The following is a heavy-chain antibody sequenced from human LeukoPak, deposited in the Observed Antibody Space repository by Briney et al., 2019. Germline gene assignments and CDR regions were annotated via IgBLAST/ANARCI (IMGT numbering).Heavy chain of an antibody. CDR3: ARDWYHAFDL. V-gene: IGHV3-15*07. D-gene: IGHD3-9*01. J-gene: IGHJ3*01. CDR2: IKSKSGGGTT. Sequence: GGSLRLSCAASGFTFTNTWMNWVRQAPGKGLEWVGRIKSKSGGGTTDYAAPVKGRFTIPRDDSKNTLYLQMNSLKTEDTAVYYCARDWYHAFDLWGQGTMVTVSS. CDR1: GFTFTNTW.